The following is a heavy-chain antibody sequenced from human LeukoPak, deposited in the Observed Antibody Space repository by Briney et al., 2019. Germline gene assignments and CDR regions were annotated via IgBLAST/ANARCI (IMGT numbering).Heavy chain of an antibody. Sequence: GGSLRLSCAASGFTFSSFSMNWVRQAPGKGLEWVSSISSGGDYKHYADSVKGRLTISRDNAKNSLFLQMNSLRAEDTAVYYCARAQGLYCTNGVCYPFDYWGQGTLVTVSS. V-gene: IGHV3-21*01. D-gene: IGHD2-8*01. CDR2: ISSGGDYK. CDR3: ARAQGLYCTNGVCYPFDY. CDR1: GFTFSSFS. J-gene: IGHJ4*02.